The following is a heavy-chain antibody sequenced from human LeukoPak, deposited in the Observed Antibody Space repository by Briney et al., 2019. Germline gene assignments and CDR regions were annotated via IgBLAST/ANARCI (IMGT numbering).Heavy chain of an antibody. CDR1: GFTFSSSW. Sequence: PGESLRLSCAASGFTFSSSWMSWVRQAPGKGLEWVAHIKQDGSAKNYVDSVKGRFTISRDNAKNSLYLQMNSLRAEDTALYYCAKDMAGYSSSWGAFDIWGQGTMVTVSS. D-gene: IGHD6-13*01. J-gene: IGHJ3*02. CDR3: AKDMAGYSSSWGAFDI. CDR2: IKQDGSAK. V-gene: IGHV3-7*03.